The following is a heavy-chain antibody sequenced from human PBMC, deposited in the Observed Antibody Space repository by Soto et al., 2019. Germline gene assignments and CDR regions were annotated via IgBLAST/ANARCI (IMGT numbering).Heavy chain of an antibody. CDR3: ARGDGVGATDAFDI. V-gene: IGHV1-2*02. CDR1: GYTFTGYY. CDR2: INPNSGGT. J-gene: IGHJ3*02. Sequence: ASVKVSCKASGYTFTGYYMHWVRQAPGQGLEWMGWINPNSGGTNYAQKFQGRVTMTRDTSISTAYMELSRLRSDDTAVYYCARGDGVGATDAFDIWGQGTMVTVSS. D-gene: IGHD1-26*01.